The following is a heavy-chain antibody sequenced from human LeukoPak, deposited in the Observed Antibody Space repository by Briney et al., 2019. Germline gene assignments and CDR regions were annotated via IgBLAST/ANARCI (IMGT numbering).Heavy chain of an antibody. Sequence: GGSLRLSCAASGFTFRSYWMSWVRQAPGKGLEWVANINQGGSVKYYVDSVKGRFTISRDDAKNSLYVQMNSLRDEYTAVYYCARVGYSGWNLEYWGQGTLVTASS. D-gene: IGHD5-12*01. CDR1: GFTFRSYW. CDR2: INQGGSVK. CDR3: ARVGYSGWNLEY. J-gene: IGHJ4*02. V-gene: IGHV3-7*01.